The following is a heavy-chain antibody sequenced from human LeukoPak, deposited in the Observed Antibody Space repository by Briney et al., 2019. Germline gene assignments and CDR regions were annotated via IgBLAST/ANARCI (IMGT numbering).Heavy chain of an antibody. D-gene: IGHD7-27*01. Sequence: GGSLRLSCAASGFTFSSYSMNWVRQAPGKGLEWVSSISSSSSYIYYADSVKGRFTISRDNDKNSLYLQMNSLRAEDTAVYYCARDGVPNWGFFDYWGQGTLVTVSS. CDR3: ARDGVPNWGFFDY. J-gene: IGHJ4*02. V-gene: IGHV3-21*01. CDR2: ISSSSSYI. CDR1: GFTFSSYS.